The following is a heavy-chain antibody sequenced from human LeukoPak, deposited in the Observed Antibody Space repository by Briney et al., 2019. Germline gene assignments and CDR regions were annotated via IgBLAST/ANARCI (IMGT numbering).Heavy chain of an antibody. Sequence: GASVKVSCEASGDTFSSYTISWVRHAPGQGLEWMGRIIPILGIANYAQKLQGRVTITADKSTSTAYMELSSLRSEDTAVYYCASDMYCCDYSGYYRWGQGTLVTVSS. CDR3: ASDMYCCDYSGYYR. J-gene: IGHJ4*02. D-gene: IGHD3-22*01. V-gene: IGHV1-69*02. CDR1: GDTFSSYT. CDR2: IIPILGIA.